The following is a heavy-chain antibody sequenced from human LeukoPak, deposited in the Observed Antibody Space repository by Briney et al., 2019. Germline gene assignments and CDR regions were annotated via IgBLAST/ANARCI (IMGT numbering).Heavy chain of an antibody. Sequence: PGGSLRLSCAASGFTFSSYSMNWVRPAPGKGLEWVSSISSSSSYIYYADSVKGRFTISRDNAKNSLYLQMNSLRAEDTAVYYCARDRELGRSYPDYWGQGTLVTVSS. CDR3: ARDRELGRSYPDY. J-gene: IGHJ4*02. V-gene: IGHV3-21*01. CDR2: ISSSSSYI. D-gene: IGHD1-26*01. CDR1: GFTFSSYS.